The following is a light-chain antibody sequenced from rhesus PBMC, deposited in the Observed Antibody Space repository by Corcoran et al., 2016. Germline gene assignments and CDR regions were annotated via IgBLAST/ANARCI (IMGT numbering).Light chain of an antibody. V-gene: IGKV1-22*01. CDR1: QSISSW. J-gene: IGKJ3*01. CDR2: KAS. Sequence: DIQMTQSPSSLSASVGDTVTITCRASQSISSWLDWYQQKTGKAPQLLIYKASSLQSGVPSRFSGRGSVTDFTLTISSLQHEDFATYYCLQYSSSPFTFGPGTKLDIK. CDR3: LQYSSSPFT.